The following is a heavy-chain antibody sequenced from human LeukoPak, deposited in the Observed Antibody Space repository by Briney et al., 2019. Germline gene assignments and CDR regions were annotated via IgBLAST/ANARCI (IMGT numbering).Heavy chain of an antibody. Sequence: SETLSLTCTVSGGSISSSSYYWGWIRQPPGKGLEWIGSIYYSGSTYYNPSLKSRVTISVDTSKNQFSLKLSSVTAADTAVYYCAGTAMGKPTRFDYWGQGTLVTVSS. D-gene: IGHD5-18*01. J-gene: IGHJ4*02. CDR3: AGTAMGKPTRFDY. CDR2: IYYSGST. V-gene: IGHV4-39*01. CDR1: GGSISSSSYY.